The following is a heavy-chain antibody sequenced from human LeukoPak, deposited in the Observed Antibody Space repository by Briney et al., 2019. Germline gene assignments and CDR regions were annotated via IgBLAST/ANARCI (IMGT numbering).Heavy chain of an antibody. D-gene: IGHD4-17*01. Sequence: SETLSLTCTVSGGSISSYYWSWIRQPPGKGLEWIGYIYYSGSTNYNPSLKSRVTISVDTSENQFSLKLSSVTAADTAVYYCARAFYGDFDYWGQGTLVTVSS. V-gene: IGHV4-59*01. CDR2: IYYSGST. CDR1: GGSISSYY. CDR3: ARAFYGDFDY. J-gene: IGHJ4*02.